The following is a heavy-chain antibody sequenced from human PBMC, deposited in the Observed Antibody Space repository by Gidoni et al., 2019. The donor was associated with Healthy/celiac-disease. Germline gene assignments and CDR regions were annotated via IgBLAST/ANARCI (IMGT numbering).Heavy chain of an antibody. J-gene: IGHJ4*02. D-gene: IGHD4-17*01. CDR1: VYSISSGYD. Sequence: QVQLQESGPGLVKPSETLSLTSAVSVYSISSGYDWGWIRQPPGKGLEWIGSIHHSGSTYYNPSLKSRVTISVDTAKNQFSLKLSSVTAADTAVYYCAKSMTTVTPFDYWGQGTLVTVSS. V-gene: IGHV4-38-2*01. CDR2: IHHSGST. CDR3: AKSMTTVTPFDY.